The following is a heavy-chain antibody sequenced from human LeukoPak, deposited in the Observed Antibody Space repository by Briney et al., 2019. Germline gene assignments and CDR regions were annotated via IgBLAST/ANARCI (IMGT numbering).Heavy chain of an antibody. V-gene: IGHV4-39*01. D-gene: IGHD2-2*01. CDR2: IYYSGST. CDR3: ARHRARYCSGTSCFGYYYYGMDV. J-gene: IGHJ6*02. Sequence: SETLSLTCTVSGGSISVSSYYWGWIRQPPGRGLEWIGSIYYSGSTYYNPSLKSRVTISVDTSKNHFSLRLSSVTAAHTAVYYCARHRARYCSGTSCFGYYYYGMDVWGQGTTVTVSS. CDR1: GGSISVSSYY.